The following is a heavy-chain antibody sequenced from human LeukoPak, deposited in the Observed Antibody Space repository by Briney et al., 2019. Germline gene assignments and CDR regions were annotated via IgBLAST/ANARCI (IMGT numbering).Heavy chain of an antibody. J-gene: IGHJ4*02. D-gene: IGHD5-24*01. CDR2: IYYSGST. Sequence: SETLSLTCTVSGCSISSSSYYWGWIRQPPGKGLEWIGSIYYSGSTYYNPSLKSRVTISVDTSKNQFSLKLSSVTAADTAVYYWARHREMATIDYWGQGTLVTVSS. CDR3: ARHREMATIDY. V-gene: IGHV4-39*01. CDR1: GCSISSSSYY.